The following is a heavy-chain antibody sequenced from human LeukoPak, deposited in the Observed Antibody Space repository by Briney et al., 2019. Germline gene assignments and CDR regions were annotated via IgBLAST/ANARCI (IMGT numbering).Heavy chain of an antibody. CDR1: GFTFSSYA. J-gene: IGHJ1*01. CDR3: AKDKGIAAASEYFQH. D-gene: IGHD6-13*01. CDR2: ISGSGGST. Sequence: GGSLRLSCVASGFTFSSYAMSWVRQAPGKGLEWVSAISGSGGSTYYADSVKGRFTISRDNSKNTLYLQMNSLRAEDTAVYYCAKDKGIAAASEYFQHWGQGTLVTVSS. V-gene: IGHV3-23*01.